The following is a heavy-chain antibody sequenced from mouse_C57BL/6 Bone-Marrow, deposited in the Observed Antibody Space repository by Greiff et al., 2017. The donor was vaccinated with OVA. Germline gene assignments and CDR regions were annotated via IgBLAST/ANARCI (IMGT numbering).Heavy chain of an antibody. D-gene: IGHD1-1*01. Sequence: VQLKESGPELVKPGASVKISCKASGYSFTDYNMNWVKQSNGKSLEWIGVINPNYGTTSYNQKFKGKATLTVDQSSSTAYMQLNSLTSEDSAVYYCARWGYYGSSPRAMDYWGQGTSVTVSS. V-gene: IGHV1-39*01. CDR3: ARWGYYGSSPRAMDY. CDR1: GYSFTDYN. CDR2: INPNYGTT. J-gene: IGHJ4*01.